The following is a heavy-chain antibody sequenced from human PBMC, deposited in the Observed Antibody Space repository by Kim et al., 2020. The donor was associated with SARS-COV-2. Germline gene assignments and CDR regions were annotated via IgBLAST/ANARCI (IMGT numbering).Heavy chain of an antibody. V-gene: IGHV4-34*01. CDR2: INHSGST. J-gene: IGHJ6*02. D-gene: IGHD3-10*01. CDR1: GGSFSGYY. CDR3: ATVRGSGSYYNRRYYGMDV. Sequence: SETLSLTCAVYGGSFSGYYWSWIRQPPGKGLEWIGEINHSGSTNYNPSLKSRVTISVDTTKNQFSLKLSSVTAADTAVYYCATVRGSGSYYNRRYYGMDVWGQGTTVTVSS.